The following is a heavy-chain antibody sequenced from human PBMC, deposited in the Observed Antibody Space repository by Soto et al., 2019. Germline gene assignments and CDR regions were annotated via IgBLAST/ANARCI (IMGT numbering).Heavy chain of an antibody. J-gene: IGHJ4*02. CDR3: AKGVGSSSSWYGGY. V-gene: IGHV3-23*01. CDR1: GFTFSSYA. Sequence: PGGSLRLSCAASGFTFSSYAMSWVRQAPGKGLEWVSAISGSGGSTYYADSVKGRFTISRDNSKNTLYLQMNSLRAEDTAVYYCAKGVGSSSSWYGGYWGQGTLVTVSS. D-gene: IGHD6-13*01. CDR2: ISGSGGST.